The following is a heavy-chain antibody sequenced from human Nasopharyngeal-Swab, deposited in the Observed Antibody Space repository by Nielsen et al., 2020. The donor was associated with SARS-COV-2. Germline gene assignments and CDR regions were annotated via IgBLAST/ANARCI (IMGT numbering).Heavy chain of an antibody. D-gene: IGHD2-2*01. CDR1: GASFSGYY. Sequence: SETLSLTCGLNGASFSGYYWGWIRQPPGKGLEWIGDITRSGRTNYNPALKSRVTISMATSKGEFSLKLTSVTAADTAIYFCARVNNGGGIVPASYSFFMDVWGKGTSVAVSS. CDR2: ITRSGRT. V-gene: IGHV4-34*01. CDR3: ARVNNGGGIVPASYSFFMDV. J-gene: IGHJ6*03.